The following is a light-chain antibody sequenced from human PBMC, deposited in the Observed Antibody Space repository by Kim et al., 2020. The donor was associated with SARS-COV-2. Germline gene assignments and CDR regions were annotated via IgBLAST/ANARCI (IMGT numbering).Light chain of an antibody. CDR2: VGTGGIVG. CDR1: SGYSNYK. V-gene: IGLV9-49*01. CDR3: GADHGSGSNFVKV. Sequence: QPVLTQPPSASASLGASVTLTCTLSSGYSNYKVDWYQQRPGKGPRFVMRVGTGGIVGSKGDGIPDRFSVLGSGLNRYLTIKNIQEEDESDYHGGADHGSGSNFVKVFGGGTQLTVL. J-gene: IGLJ2*01.